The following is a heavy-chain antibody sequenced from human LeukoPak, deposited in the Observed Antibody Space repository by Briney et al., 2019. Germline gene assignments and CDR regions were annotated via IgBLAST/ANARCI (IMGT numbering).Heavy chain of an antibody. D-gene: IGHD3-22*01. CDR1: GYSFTSYW. J-gene: IGHJ4*02. CDR2: IYPDDSDT. CDR3: ARWYYYDGSGYSETYYFDY. Sequence: GESLKISCKGSGYSFTSYWIGWVRQMPGKGLEWVGIIYPDDSDTRYSPSFQGQVTISADKSISTAYLQWSSLKASDTAMYYCARWYYYDGSGYSETYYFDYWGQGTLVAVSS. V-gene: IGHV5-51*01.